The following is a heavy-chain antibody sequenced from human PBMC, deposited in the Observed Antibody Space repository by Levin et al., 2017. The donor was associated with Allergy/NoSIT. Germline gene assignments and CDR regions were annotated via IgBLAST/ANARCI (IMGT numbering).Heavy chain of an antibody. V-gene: IGHV1-46*01. CDR1: GYDFSSYY. D-gene: IGHD6-13*01. J-gene: IGHJ4*02. CDR2: INPSGGST. CDR3: ARGDFSSYADLSDFTY. Sequence: ASVKVSCKASGYDFSSYYIHWVRQAPGQGLEWMGIINPSGGSTSYAQKFQGRVTMTADTSTNRVYMDLGSLRSEDTAVYYCARGDFSSYADLSDFTYWGQGTLVTVSS.